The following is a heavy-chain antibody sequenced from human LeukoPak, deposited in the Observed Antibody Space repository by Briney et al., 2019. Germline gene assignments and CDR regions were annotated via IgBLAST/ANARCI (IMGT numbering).Heavy chain of an antibody. CDR2: IYYSGST. CDR1: GGSISSYY. D-gene: IGHD3-10*01. CDR3: ARHRFGELLHFDL. V-gene: IGHV4-39*01. J-gene: IGHJ2*01. Sequence: SETLSLTCTVSGGSISSYYWGWIRHPPGRGLEWIGSIYYSGSTYYNPSLKSRVTISVDTSKNQFSLKLSSVTAADTAVYYCARHRFGELLHFDLWGRGTLVTVSS.